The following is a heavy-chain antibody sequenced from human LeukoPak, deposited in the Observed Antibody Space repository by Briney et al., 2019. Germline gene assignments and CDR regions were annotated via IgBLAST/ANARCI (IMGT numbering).Heavy chain of an antibody. CDR1: GYTFNSYG. CDR3: ARVAMVRGVLAYYYYYYMDV. Sequence: ASVKVSCKASGYTFNSYGISWVRQAPGQGLEWMGWISAYNGNTNYAQKLQGRVTMTTDTSTSTAYMELRSLRSDDTAVYYRARVAMVRGVLAYYYYYYMDVWGKGTTVTISS. D-gene: IGHD3-10*01. V-gene: IGHV1-18*01. J-gene: IGHJ6*03. CDR2: ISAYNGNT.